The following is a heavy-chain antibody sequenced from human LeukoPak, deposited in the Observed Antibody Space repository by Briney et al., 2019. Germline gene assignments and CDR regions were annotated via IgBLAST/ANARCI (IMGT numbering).Heavy chain of an antibody. Sequence: SVKVSCKASGGTFSSYAISWMRQAPGQGLEWMGSIIPMFGTMYHAQMFQGRVTITTDESTSTAYMEWSSLRSEDTAVYYCARAEWFGELWGWGQGTLVTVSS. D-gene: IGHD3-10*01. CDR2: IIPMFGTM. CDR1: GGTFSSYA. V-gene: IGHV1-69*05. J-gene: IGHJ4*02. CDR3: ARAEWFGELWG.